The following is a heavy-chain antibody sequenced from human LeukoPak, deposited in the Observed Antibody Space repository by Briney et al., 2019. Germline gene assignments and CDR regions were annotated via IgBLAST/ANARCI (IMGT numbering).Heavy chain of an antibody. D-gene: IGHD2-21*01. CDR3: AKGVPRYEGGAWIDAFDI. J-gene: IGHJ3*02. Sequence: GGSLRLSCAASGFTFSSYEMNWVRQAPGKGLEWLSYISSTGTNIYYADSVKGRFTISRDNSKNTLSLQMNSLRAEDTALYYCAKGVPRYEGGAWIDAFDIWGQGTVVTVSS. CDR2: ISSTGTNI. CDR1: GFTFSSYE. V-gene: IGHV3-48*03.